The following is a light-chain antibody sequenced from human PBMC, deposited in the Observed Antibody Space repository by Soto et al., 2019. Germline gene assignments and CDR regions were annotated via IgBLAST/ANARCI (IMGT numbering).Light chain of an antibody. CDR2: DVS. CDR1: SSDVGGYNY. V-gene: IGLV2-14*01. CDR3: SSYTTSNAGQIV. Sequence: QSVLTQPASVSGSPGQSITISCTGTSSDVGGYNYVSWYQQHPGKAPKFIIYDVSNRPSGVSNRFSGSKSGNTASLTISGLQAEDEADYYCSSYTTSNAGQIVFGTRTKVTDL. J-gene: IGLJ1*01.